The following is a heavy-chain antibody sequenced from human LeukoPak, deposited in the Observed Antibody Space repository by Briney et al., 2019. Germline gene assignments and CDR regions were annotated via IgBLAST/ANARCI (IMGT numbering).Heavy chain of an antibody. Sequence: PSETLSLTCTVSGGSISSSSYYWGWIRQPPGKGLEWIGSIYYSGSTYYNPSLKSRVTISVDTSKNQFSLKLSSVTAAGTAVYYCARTGSGWEVYYWGQGTLVTVSS. J-gene: IGHJ4*02. CDR3: ARTGSGWEVYY. CDR1: GGSISSSSYY. D-gene: IGHD6-19*01. CDR2: IYYSGST. V-gene: IGHV4-39*07.